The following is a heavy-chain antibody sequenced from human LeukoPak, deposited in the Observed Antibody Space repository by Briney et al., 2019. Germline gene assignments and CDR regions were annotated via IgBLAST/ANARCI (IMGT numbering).Heavy chain of an antibody. V-gene: IGHV1-18*01. J-gene: IGHJ6*03. Sequence: ASVKVSCKASGYTFTSYGISWVRQAPGQGLEWMGRISAYNGNTNYAQKLQGRVTMTTDTSTSTAYMELRSLRSDDTAVYYCASFSRVVGVTRDGGYYMEVWGKGTTVTVSS. D-gene: IGHD1-26*01. CDR3: ASFSRVVGVTRDGGYYMEV. CDR1: GYTFTSYG. CDR2: ISAYNGNT.